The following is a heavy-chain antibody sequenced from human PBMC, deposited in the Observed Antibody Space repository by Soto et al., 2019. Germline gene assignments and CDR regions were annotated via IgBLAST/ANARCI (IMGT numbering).Heavy chain of an antibody. D-gene: IGHD6-13*01. CDR3: ARGRGSSWYNLFDY. V-gene: IGHV3-30-3*01. CDR2: ISYDGSNK. Sequence: VQLVESGGGVVQPGRSLRLSCAASGFTFSSYAMHWVRQAPGKGLEWVAVISYDGSNKYYADSVKGRFTISRDNSKNTLYLQMNSLRAEDTAVYYCARGRGSSWYNLFDYWGQGTLVTVSS. J-gene: IGHJ4*02. CDR1: GFTFSSYA.